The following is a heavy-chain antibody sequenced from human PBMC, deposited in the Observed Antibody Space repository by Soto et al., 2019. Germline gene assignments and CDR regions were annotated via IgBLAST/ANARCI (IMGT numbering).Heavy chain of an antibody. CDR3: ARARTGDFDY. Sequence: RASVKVSCKASGYTFTSYYMHWVRRAPGQGLEWMGIINPSAGSTNYAQKFQGRVTMTRDTSTSTVYMELSSLRSEDTALYYCARARTGDFDYWGQGTLVTVSS. J-gene: IGHJ4*02. D-gene: IGHD7-27*01. CDR1: GYTFTSYY. CDR2: INPSAGST. V-gene: IGHV1-46*01.